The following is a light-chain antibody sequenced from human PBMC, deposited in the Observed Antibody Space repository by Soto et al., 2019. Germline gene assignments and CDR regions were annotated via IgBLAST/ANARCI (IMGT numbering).Light chain of an antibody. J-gene: IGKJ1*01. CDR1: QRVSSSY. CDR3: QQYGSSSWT. CDR2: GTS. V-gene: IGKV3-20*01. Sequence: EIGLTQSPGTLFLSPGEKATLSCRASQRVSSSYLAWYQQKPGQAPRLLIYGTSSRATAIPDRFSGSGSGTDFTLTISRLEPEDFAVYYCQQYGSSSWTFGQGTKVDIK.